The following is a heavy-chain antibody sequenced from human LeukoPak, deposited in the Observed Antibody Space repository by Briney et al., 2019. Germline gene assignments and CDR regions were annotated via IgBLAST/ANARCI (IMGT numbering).Heavy chain of an antibody. J-gene: IGHJ4*02. V-gene: IGHV3-30*04. CDR1: GFTFSSYA. CDR3: ARGPRGSVAGFDY. D-gene: IGHD6-19*01. CDR2: ISYDGSNK. Sequence: PGGSLRLSCAASGFTFSSYAMHWVRQAPGKGLEWVAVISYDGSNKYYADSVKGRFTISRDNSKNTLYLQMNSLRAEDTAVYYCARGPRGSVAGFDYWGQGTLVTVSS.